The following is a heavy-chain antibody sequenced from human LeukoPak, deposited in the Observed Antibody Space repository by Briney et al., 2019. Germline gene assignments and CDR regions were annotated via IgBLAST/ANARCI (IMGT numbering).Heavy chain of an antibody. J-gene: IGHJ4*02. V-gene: IGHV3-23*01. CDR3: AKAPYYYGSGSHDY. CDR2: ISGSGGST. D-gene: IGHD3-10*01. CDR1: GFTFSSYA. Sequence: GGSLRLSCAASGFTFSSYAMSWVRQAPGKGLEWVSAISGSGGSTYYADSVKGRFTISRDNSKNTLYLQMNSLRAEDTAVYYCAKAPYYYGSGSHDYWGQGTLVTVSS.